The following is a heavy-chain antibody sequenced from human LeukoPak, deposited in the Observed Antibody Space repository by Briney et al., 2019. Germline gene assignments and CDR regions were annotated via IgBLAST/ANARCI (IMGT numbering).Heavy chain of an antibody. V-gene: IGHV4-39*01. J-gene: IGHJ4*02. D-gene: IGHD6-19*01. CDR2: IYYSGST. CDR1: GGSISRGTYY. CDR3: ATTLITVAGLSFDY. Sequence: SETLSLTCTVSGGSISRGTYYWGWIRQPPGKGLEWLGSIYYSGSTHHNPSLKSRGTISVDTSKNEFSLKLTSVTAADTAVYYCATTLITVAGLSFDYWGQGTLVTVSS.